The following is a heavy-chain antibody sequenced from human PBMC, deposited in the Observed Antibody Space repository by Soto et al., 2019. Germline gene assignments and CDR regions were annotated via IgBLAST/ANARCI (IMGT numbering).Heavy chain of an antibody. CDR1: GFTFSSYG. CDR2: ISYDGSNK. D-gene: IGHD3-22*01. J-gene: IGHJ6*01. V-gene: IGHV3-30*03. Sequence: QVQLVESGGGVVQPGRSLRLSCAASGFTFSSYGMHWVRQAPGKGLEWVAVISYDGSNKYYADSVKGRFTISRDNSKNTLYLQMNSLRAEDTAVYYCARDTYYYDSSGYPYRYYYYGMDVW. CDR3: ARDTYYYDSSGYPYRYYYYGMDV.